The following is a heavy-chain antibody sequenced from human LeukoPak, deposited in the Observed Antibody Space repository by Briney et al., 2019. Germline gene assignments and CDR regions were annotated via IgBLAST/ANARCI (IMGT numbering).Heavy chain of an antibody. CDR2: INPSGGST. J-gene: IGHJ6*03. CDR1: GYTFTSYY. CDR3: ARDNSNYYGSGQHFYYYYYMDV. Sequence: ASVKVSCKASGYTFTSYYMHWVRQAPGQGLEWMGIINPSGGSTSYAQKFQGRVTMTRDTSTSTAYMELRSLRSDDTAVYYCARDNSNYYGSGQHFYYYYYMDVWGKGTTVTISS. D-gene: IGHD3-10*01. V-gene: IGHV1-46*01.